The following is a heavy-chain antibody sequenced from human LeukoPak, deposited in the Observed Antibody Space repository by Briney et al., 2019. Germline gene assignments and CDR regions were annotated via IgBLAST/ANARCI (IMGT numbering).Heavy chain of an antibody. CDR1: GGSISSSYW. V-gene: IGHV4-4*02. CDR2: FFHSGST. Sequence: SSETLSLTCAVSGGSISSSYWWSWVRQPPGKGLEWIGEFFHSGSTNYNPSLKSRVTISVDKSRNQFSLRLSSVTAADTAVYYCARGIPGYFNTSGYYYDYWGQGTLVTVSS. D-gene: IGHD3-22*01. CDR3: ARGIPGYFNTSGYYYDY. J-gene: IGHJ4*02.